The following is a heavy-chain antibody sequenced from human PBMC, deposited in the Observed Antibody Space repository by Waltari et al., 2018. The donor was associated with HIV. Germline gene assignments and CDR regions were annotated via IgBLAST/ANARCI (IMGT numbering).Heavy chain of an antibody. CDR1: GFTFSTSG. V-gene: IGHV3-33*01. CDR3: ARDVVPAAMKSYWFDP. Sequence: QVKVVESGGGVVQPGRSLSISWAASGFTFSTSGMHWGSQAPVKGLEWVAVIWYDGSNKYYADSVKGRFTISRDNSKNTLYLQMNSLRAEDTAVYYCARDVVPAAMKSYWFDPWGQGTLVTVSS. J-gene: IGHJ5*02. D-gene: IGHD2-2*01. CDR2: IWYDGSNK.